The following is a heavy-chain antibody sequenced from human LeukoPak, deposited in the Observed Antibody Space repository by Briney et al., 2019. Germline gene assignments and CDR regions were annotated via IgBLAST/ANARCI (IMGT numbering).Heavy chain of an antibody. V-gene: IGHV3-48*03. CDR2: ISSGGTTI. Sequence: PGGSLRLSCAASGFTFSSYGMNWVRQAPGKGLEWVSCISSGGTTIYYADSVKGRFTISRHNAKNSLYLQLNGLRAEDTAVYYCAREDHYESSGYYRSGDYWGQGTLVTVSS. D-gene: IGHD3-22*01. CDR1: GFTFSSYG. J-gene: IGHJ4*02. CDR3: AREDHYESSGYYRSGDY.